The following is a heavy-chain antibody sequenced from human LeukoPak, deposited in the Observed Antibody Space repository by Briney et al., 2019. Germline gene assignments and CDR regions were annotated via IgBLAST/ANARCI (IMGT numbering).Heavy chain of an antibody. Sequence: GGSLRLSCAASGFTFSSYAMHWVRQAPGKGLEWVAVISYDGGNKYYADSVKGRFTISRDNSKNTLYLQMNSLRAEDTAVYYCAKDWPRGGSNDAFDIWGQGTMVTVSS. J-gene: IGHJ3*02. V-gene: IGHV3-30*04. CDR1: GFTFSSYA. CDR2: ISYDGGNK. D-gene: IGHD2-15*01. CDR3: AKDWPRGGSNDAFDI.